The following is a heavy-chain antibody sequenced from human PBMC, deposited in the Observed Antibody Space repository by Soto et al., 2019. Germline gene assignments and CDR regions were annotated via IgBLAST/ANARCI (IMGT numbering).Heavy chain of an antibody. D-gene: IGHD3-16*02. CDR1: GFSLSTSGVG. CDR3: AHSSYDYVWGSYRPTLFDY. J-gene: IGHJ4*02. Sequence: SGPTLVKPTQTLTLTCTFSGFSLSTSGVGVGWIRQPPGKALEWLALIYWNDDKRYSPSLKSRLTITKDTSKNQVVLTMTNMDPVDTATYYCAHSSYDYVWGSYRPTLFDYWGQGTLVTVSS. CDR2: IYWNDDK. V-gene: IGHV2-5*01.